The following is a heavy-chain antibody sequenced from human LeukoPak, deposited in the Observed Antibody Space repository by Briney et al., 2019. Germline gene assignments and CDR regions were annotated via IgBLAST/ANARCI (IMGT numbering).Heavy chain of an antibody. CDR1: GFTFSDHY. J-gene: IGHJ3*02. Sequence: GGSLRLSCAASGFTFSDHYMDWVRQAPGKGLEWVGRTRNKANSYTTEYAASVKGRFTISRDDSKNSLYLQMNSLKTEDTAVSYCARDYADAFDIWGQGTTVTVSS. CDR3: ARDYADAFDI. D-gene: IGHD2-2*01. V-gene: IGHV3-72*01. CDR2: TRNKANSYTT.